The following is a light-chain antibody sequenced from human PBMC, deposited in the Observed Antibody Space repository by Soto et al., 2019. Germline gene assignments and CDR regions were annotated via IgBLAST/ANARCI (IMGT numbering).Light chain of an antibody. CDR3: SSYSTTSALV. Sequence: QSALTQPASVSGSPGQSITISCAGTSADIGAFNYVSWYQHHPGKAPKLLIYDVSDRPSGVSTRVSASKSANTASLTISGLQADDEGDYYCSSYSTTSALVFGGGTQLTVL. CDR1: SADIGAFNY. J-gene: IGLJ2*01. CDR2: DVS. V-gene: IGLV2-14*03.